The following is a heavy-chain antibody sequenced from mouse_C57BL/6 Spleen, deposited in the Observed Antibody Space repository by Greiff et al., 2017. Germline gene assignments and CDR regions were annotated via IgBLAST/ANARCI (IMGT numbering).Heavy chain of an antibody. CDR1: GYTFTSYW. CDR2: IDPSDSYT. D-gene: IGHD2-3*01. Sequence: VQLQQPGAELVMPGASVKLSCKASGYTFTSYWMHWVKQRPGQGLEWIGEIDPSDSYTNYNQKFKGKSTLTVDKSSSTAYMQLSSLTSEDSAVYYCARGGMVYYAMDYWGQGTSVTVSS. CDR3: ARGGMVYYAMDY. V-gene: IGHV1-69*01. J-gene: IGHJ4*01.